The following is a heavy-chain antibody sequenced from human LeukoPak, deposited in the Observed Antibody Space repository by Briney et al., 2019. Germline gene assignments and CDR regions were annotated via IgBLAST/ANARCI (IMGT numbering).Heavy chain of an antibody. Sequence: PSETLSLTCAVYGGSFNDNYWTWIRQPPGKGLEWIGEINHSGSTNYNPSLKTRVTISVDTCKNHFSLRLTSVPDADTAVYYCAKGGVAADSFSNLVRRVYWLDPWGQGTLVTVSS. J-gene: IGHJ5*02. CDR1: GGSFNDNY. CDR2: INHSGST. CDR3: AKGGVAADSFSNLVRRVYWLDP. V-gene: IGHV4-34*01. D-gene: IGHD2-2*01.